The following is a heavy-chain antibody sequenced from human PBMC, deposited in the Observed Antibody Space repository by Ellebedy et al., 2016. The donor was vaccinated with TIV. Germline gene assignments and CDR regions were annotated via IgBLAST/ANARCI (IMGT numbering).Heavy chain of an antibody. J-gene: IGHJ5*02. V-gene: IGHV3-23*01. CDR1: AFTFSSYA. Sequence: PGGSLRLYCTGSAFTFSSYAMTWVRQAPGKGLEWISTISASGRGTYYADSVKGRFTISRDNSKNTLFLQMSSLRVEDTAVYYCANLDFPDYVWFDPWGQGTLVTVSS. CDR2: ISASGRGT. D-gene: IGHD4-17*01. CDR3: ANLDFPDYVWFDP.